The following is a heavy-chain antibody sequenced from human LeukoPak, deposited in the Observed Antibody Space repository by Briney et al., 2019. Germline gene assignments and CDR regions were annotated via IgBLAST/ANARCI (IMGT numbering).Heavy chain of an antibody. CDR2: IYYSGST. D-gene: IGHD2/OR15-2a*01. Sequence: SETLSLTCTVSGGSISSSSYYWGWIRQPPGKGLEWIGSIYYSGSTYYNPSLKSRVTISVDTSKNQFSLKLSSVTAADTAVYYCARGASLQEYYFDYWGQGTLVTVSS. V-gene: IGHV4-39*01. J-gene: IGHJ4*02. CDR3: ARGASLQEYYFDY. CDR1: GGSISSSSYY.